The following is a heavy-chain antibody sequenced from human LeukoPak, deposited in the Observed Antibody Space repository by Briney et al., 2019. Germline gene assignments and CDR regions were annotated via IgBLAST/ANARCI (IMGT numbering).Heavy chain of an antibody. D-gene: IGHD3-22*01. CDR2: IIPIFGTA. CDR3: ARERVSWFDP. CDR1: EGTFSSYA. Sequence: SVKVSCKASEGTFSSYAISWVRQAPGQGLEWMGGIIPIFGTANYAQKFQGRVTITADESTSTAYMELSSLRSEGTAVYYCARERVSWFDPWGQGTLVTVSS. J-gene: IGHJ5*02. V-gene: IGHV1-69*13.